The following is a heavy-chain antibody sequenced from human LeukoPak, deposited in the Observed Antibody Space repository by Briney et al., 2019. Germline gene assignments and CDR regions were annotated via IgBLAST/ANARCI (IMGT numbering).Heavy chain of an antibody. Sequence: SLRLSCAASGFTLEDHAMHWVRQAPGKGLEWVSGISWDGRRIVYADSVKGRFTISRDNAKNSLYLQMNSLRAEDTALYYCAKDQGSLYYYGMDVWGQGTTVTVSS. D-gene: IGHD3-10*01. J-gene: IGHJ6*02. CDR3: AKDQGSLYYYGMDV. CDR1: GFTLEDHA. CDR2: ISWDGRRI. V-gene: IGHV3-9*01.